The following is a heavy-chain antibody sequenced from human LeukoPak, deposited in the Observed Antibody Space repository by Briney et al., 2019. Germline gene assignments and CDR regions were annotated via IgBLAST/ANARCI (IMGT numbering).Heavy chain of an antibody. CDR2: IIPIFGTA. CDR1: GGTFSSYA. J-gene: IGHJ6*03. V-gene: IGHV1-69*06. D-gene: IGHD5-12*01. CDR3: ARGLGWLRNYYYYYMDV. Sequence: GASVKVSCKASGGTFSSYAISWVRQAPGQGLEWMGGIIPIFGTANYAQKFQGRVTITADKSTSTAYMELSSLRSEDTAVYYCARGLGWLRNYYYYYMDVWGKGTTVTVSS.